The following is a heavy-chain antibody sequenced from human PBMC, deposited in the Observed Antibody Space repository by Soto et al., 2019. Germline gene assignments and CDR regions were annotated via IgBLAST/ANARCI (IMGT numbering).Heavy chain of an antibody. Sequence: GGSLRLSCASSGFTFASYNMLWVRQAPGKGLEWVASISTNSDYIYHADSVKGRFIVSRDNAKKSLFLEMTTLRDEDTAVYYYARGESGASRTDGDYSYYYPMDVWGQGTTVTVSS. J-gene: IGHJ6*02. CDR1: GFTFASYN. CDR3: ARGESGASRTDGDYSYYYPMDV. V-gene: IGHV3-21*01. D-gene: IGHD2-8*02. CDR2: ISTNSDYI.